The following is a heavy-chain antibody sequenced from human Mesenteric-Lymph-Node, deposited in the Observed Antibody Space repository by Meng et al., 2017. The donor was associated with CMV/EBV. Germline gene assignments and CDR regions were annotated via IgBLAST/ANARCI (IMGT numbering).Heavy chain of an antibody. CDR1: GFTFSDYY. V-gene: IGHV3-11*04. CDR2: ISSSGSTI. J-gene: IGHJ4*02. CDR3: AKIGRLSSSSGDY. D-gene: IGHD6-6*01. Sequence: GGSLRLSCAASGFTFSDYYMNWIRQAPGKGLEWVSYISSSGSTIYYADSVKGRFTISRDNAKNSLYLQMNSLRAEDTAVYYCAKIGRLSSSSGDYWGQGILVTVSS.